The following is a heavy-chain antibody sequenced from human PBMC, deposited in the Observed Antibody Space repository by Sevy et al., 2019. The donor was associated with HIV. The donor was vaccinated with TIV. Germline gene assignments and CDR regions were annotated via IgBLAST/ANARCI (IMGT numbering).Heavy chain of an antibody. CDR3: ARAPPGRSGDDSLNWFDP. CDR1: GGSISAYY. D-gene: IGHD5-12*01. CDR2: IYYTGST. V-gene: IGHV4-59*01. Sequence: SETLSLTCTVSGGSISAYYWSWIRQPPGKALEYIGYIYYTGSTNYNPSLKSRVTISVDTSKNQFSLKLSSVTAADTAVYYCARAPPGRSGDDSLNWFDPWGQGSLVTVSS. J-gene: IGHJ5*02.